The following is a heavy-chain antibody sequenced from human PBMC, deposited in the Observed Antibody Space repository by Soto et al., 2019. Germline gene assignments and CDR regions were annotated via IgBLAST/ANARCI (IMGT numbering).Heavy chain of an antibody. CDR3: ARGLSYGDYPFDY. D-gene: IGHD4-17*01. V-gene: IGHV4-31*03. CDR1: GGSISSGGYY. Sequence: QVQLQESGPGLVKPSQTLSLTCTVSGGSISSGGYYWSWIRQHPGKGLEWIGYIYYSGSTHYNPSLNSRVTISVDTSKTQFSLKLSSVTAADTAVYYCARGLSYGDYPFDYWGQGTLVTVSS. CDR2: IYYSGST. J-gene: IGHJ4*02.